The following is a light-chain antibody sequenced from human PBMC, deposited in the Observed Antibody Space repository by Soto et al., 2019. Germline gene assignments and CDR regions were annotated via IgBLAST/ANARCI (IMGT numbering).Light chain of an antibody. CDR1: QSVSSN. J-gene: IGKJ1*01. Sequence: EIVMTQSPATLSVSPGERATISCRASQSVSSNLAWYQHKPGQAPRLLIYGASTRATGIPARFSGSGSGTEFTLTISSLQSEDFAVYYCQQYNNWPPWTFGQGTKVEIK. CDR2: GAS. CDR3: QQYNNWPPWT. V-gene: IGKV3-15*01.